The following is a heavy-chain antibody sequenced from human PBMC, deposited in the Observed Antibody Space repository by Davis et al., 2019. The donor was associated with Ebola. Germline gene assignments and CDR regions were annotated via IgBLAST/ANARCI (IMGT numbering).Heavy chain of an antibody. J-gene: IGHJ4*02. CDR1: GGSISSSSYY. D-gene: IGHD2-8*01. CDR3: ARSRYCTNGVCYRPFDY. Sequence: SETLSLTCTVSGGSISSSSYYWGWIRQPPGKGLEWIGEINHSGSTNYNPSLKSRVTISVDTSKNQFSLKLSSVTAADTAVYYCARSRYCTNGVCYRPFDYWGQGTLVTVSS. V-gene: IGHV4-39*07. CDR2: INHSGST.